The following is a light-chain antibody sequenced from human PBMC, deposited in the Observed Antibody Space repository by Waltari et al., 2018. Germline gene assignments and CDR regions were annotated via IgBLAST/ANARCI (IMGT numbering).Light chain of an antibody. Sequence: DIQMTQSPSSLPASLGDRVTITCRASQSISNYLNWYQHKPGEAPKLLVYVASNLQRGVPSRFSGSGSETDFTLTISSLQLEDFATYYCQQSYNAPYTFGQGTNVEIK. CDR1: QSISNY. CDR3: QQSYNAPYT. J-gene: IGKJ2*01. V-gene: IGKV1-39*01. CDR2: VAS.